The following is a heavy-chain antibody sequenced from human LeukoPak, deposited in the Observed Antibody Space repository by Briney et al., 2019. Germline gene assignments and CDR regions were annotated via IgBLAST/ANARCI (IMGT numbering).Heavy chain of an antibody. CDR1: GGSFSGYY. D-gene: IGHD3-22*01. V-gene: IGHV4-34*01. CDR2: INHSGST. CDR3: AIGSWDYYDSSGYPHLDY. Sequence: SETLSLTCAVYGGSFSGYYWSWIRQPPGKGLEWIGEINHSGSTDYNPSLKSRVTISVDTSKNQFSLKLSSVTAADTAVYYCAIGSWDYYDSSGYPHLDYWGQGTLVTVSS. J-gene: IGHJ4*02.